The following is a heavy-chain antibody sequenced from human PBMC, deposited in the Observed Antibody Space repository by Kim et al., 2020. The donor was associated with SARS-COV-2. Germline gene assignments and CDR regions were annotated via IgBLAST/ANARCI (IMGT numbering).Heavy chain of an antibody. V-gene: IGHV1-69*01. D-gene: IGHD3-10*01. Sequence: KFQGRVTITADESTSTAYMELSSLRSEDTAVYYCATHYYGSGSYYNAIDYWGQGTLVTVSS. CDR3: ATHYYGSGSYYNAIDY. J-gene: IGHJ4*02.